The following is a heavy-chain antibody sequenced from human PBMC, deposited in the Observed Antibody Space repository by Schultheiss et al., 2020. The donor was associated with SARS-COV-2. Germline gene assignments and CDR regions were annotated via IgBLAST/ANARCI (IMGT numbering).Heavy chain of an antibody. D-gene: IGHD1-1*01. Sequence: SQTLSLTCTVSGGSISSYYWSWIRQPAGKGLEWIGYIYYSGSTNYNPSLKSRVTMSVDTSKNQFSLKLSSVTAADTAVYYCARVPNDGADYWGQGTLVTVSS. CDR2: IYYSGST. CDR3: ARVPNDGADY. CDR1: GGSISSYY. V-gene: IGHV4-59*08. J-gene: IGHJ4*02.